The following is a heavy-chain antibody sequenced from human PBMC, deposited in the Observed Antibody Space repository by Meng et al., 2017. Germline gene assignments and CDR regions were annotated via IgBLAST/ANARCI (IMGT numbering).Heavy chain of an antibody. CDR2: INHSGST. CDR1: GGASCDDS. D-gene: IGHD5-12*01. J-gene: IGHJ5*02. Sequence: QVPSRQWGEGLLKPSETLSLTSAVSGGASCDDSWSGIRQAPGKGLEWIGEINHSGSTNYNPSLKSRVTISVDTSKNQFSLKLSSVTAADTAVYYCARGRDSGYDRPAPGWGFDPWGQGTLVTVSS. V-gene: IGHV4-34*01. CDR3: ARGRDSGYDRPAPGWGFDP.